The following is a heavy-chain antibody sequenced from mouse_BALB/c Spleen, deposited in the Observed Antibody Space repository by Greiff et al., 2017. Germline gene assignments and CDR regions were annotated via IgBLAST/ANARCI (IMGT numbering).Heavy chain of an antibody. V-gene: IGHV5-4*02. J-gene: IGHJ4*01. CDR2: ISDGGSYT. D-gene: IGHD1-2*01. CDR3: ARAITRATRAMDY. CDR1: GFTFSDYY. Sequence: EVQVVESGGGLVKPGGSLKLSCAASGFTFSDYYMYWVRQTPEKRLEWVATISDGGSYTYYPDSVKGRFTISRDNAKNNLYLQMSSLKSEDTAMYYCARAITRATRAMDYWGQGTSVTVSS.